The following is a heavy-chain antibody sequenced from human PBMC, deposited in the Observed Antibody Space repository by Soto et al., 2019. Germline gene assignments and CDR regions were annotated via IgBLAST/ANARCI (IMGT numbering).Heavy chain of an antibody. V-gene: IGHV1-2*02. CDR1: GYTFTGYY. CDR2: INPNSGGT. J-gene: IGHJ4*02. Sequence: QVQLVQSGAEVKKPGASVKVSCKASGYTFTGYYMHWVRQAPGQGLEWMGWINPNSGGTNYAQKFQGRVTMTRDTSISTAYMELSRLRSDDTAVYYCAREQGYYGSGSNFDYWGQGTLVTVSS. D-gene: IGHD3-10*01. CDR3: AREQGYYGSGSNFDY.